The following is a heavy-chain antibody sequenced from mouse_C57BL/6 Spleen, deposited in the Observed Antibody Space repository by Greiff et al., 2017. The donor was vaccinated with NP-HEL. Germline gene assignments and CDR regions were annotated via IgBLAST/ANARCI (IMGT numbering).Heavy chain of an antibody. D-gene: IGHD4-1*01. CDR1: GFTFTDYY. Sequence: EVQGVESGGGLVQPGGSLSLSCAASGFTFTDYYMSWVRQPPGKALEWLGFIRNKANGYTTEYSASVKGRFTISSDNSQSILYLQRNALRAEDSATYYCARYRTGTAYFDYWGQGTTLTVSS. V-gene: IGHV7-3*01. CDR2: IRNKANGYTT. J-gene: IGHJ2*01. CDR3: ARYRTGTAYFDY.